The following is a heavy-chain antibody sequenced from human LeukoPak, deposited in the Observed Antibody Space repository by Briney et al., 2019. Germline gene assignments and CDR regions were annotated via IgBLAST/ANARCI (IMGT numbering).Heavy chain of an antibody. D-gene: IGHD3-10*01. V-gene: IGHV3-30*18. CDR3: AKDERLLWSY. CDR2: ISYDGSNK. J-gene: IGHJ4*02. CDR1: GFTFSSYG. Sequence: QPGRSLRLSCAASGFTFSSYGMHWVRQAPGKGLEWVAVISYDGSNKYYADSVKGRFTISRDNSKNTLYLQMNSLRAEDTAVYYCAKDERLLWSYWGQGTLVTVSS.